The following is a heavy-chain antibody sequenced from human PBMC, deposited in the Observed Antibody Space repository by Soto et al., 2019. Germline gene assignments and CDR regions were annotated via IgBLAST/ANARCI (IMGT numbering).Heavy chain of an antibody. CDR2: INHSGST. J-gene: IGHJ4*02. D-gene: IGHD3-9*01. CDR1: GGSFSGYY. CDR3: ARGGPSDILTGYHPNFDY. Sequence: SETLSLTCAVYGGSFSGYYWSWIRQPPGKGLEWIGEINHSGSTNYNPSLKRRVTISVDTSKNQFSLKLSSVTAADTAVYYCARGGPSDILTGYHPNFDYWGQGTLVTVSS. V-gene: IGHV4-34*01.